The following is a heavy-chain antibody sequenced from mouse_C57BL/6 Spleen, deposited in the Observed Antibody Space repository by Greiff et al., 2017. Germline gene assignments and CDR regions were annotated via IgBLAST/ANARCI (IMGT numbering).Heavy chain of an antibody. CDR3: ARSGGFYYLMDY. D-gene: IGHD2-1*01. CDR2: IYPGDGDT. CDR1: GYAFSSSW. Sequence: QVQLQQSGPELVKPGASVKISCKASGYAFSSSWMNWVKQRPGKGLEWIGRIYPGDGDTNYNGKFKGKATLTADKSSSTAYMQLSSLTSEDSAVYFCARSGGFYYLMDYWGQGTSVTVSS. V-gene: IGHV1-82*01. J-gene: IGHJ4*01.